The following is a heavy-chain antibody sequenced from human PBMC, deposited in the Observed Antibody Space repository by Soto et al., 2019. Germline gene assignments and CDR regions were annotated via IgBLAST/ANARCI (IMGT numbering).Heavy chain of an antibody. Sequence: AVLSLRLSWTASGVTFSSYGSHCVRQDPGKGLEWVAVIWYDGSNKYYADSVKGRFTISRDNSKNTLYLQMNSLRAEDTAVYYCARDLQSYYYYYGMEVWGQGPTVTVSS. CDR2: IWYDGSNK. V-gene: IGHV3-33*01. CDR3: ARDLQSYYYYYGMEV. J-gene: IGHJ6*02. CDR1: GVTFSSYG.